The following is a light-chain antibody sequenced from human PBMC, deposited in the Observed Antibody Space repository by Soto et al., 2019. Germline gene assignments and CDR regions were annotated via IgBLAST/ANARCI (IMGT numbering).Light chain of an antibody. CDR2: GAS. Sequence: EIVMTQSPATLSVSPGERATLSCRASKSGSTNLAWYQQKPGQAPRLLMYGASTRATGIPARFSGSGSGTEFTLTISSRQSEDFAVYYCQQYHNWPPYTFGQGTKLEIK. CDR1: KSGSTN. J-gene: IGKJ2*01. CDR3: QQYHNWPPYT. V-gene: IGKV3-15*01.